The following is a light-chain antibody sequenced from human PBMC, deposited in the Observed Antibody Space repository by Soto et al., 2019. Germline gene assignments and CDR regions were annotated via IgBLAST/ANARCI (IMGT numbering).Light chain of an antibody. V-gene: IGKV1-9*01. CDR1: KGISSD. Sequence: INLTQAPASLSTSAGDRVTITCRARKGISSDLTWYQQKPGKAPTIPIYAAYTVQSVVPSRFSGSATAKDFTLTFSGLHPEDYDTDYCQHLYNYPRASAQAKRLEIK. CDR2: AAY. CDR3: QHLYNYPRA. J-gene: IGKJ5*01.